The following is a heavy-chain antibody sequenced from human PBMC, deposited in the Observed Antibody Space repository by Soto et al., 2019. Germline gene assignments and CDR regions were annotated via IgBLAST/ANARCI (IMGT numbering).Heavy chain of an antibody. D-gene: IGHD1-1*01. J-gene: IGHJ4*02. V-gene: IGHV3-23*01. Sequence: EVQLLESGGGLVQRGGSLRLSCAASGFTFSSYAMSWVRQAPGRGLEWVSAISGSGGSTYYADSVKGRFTISRDNSKNTLYLQMNSLRAEYTAVYYCAKDGNGASARRYYFDYWGQGTLVTVSS. CDR2: ISGSGGST. CDR1: GFTFSSYA. CDR3: AKDGNGASARRYYFDY.